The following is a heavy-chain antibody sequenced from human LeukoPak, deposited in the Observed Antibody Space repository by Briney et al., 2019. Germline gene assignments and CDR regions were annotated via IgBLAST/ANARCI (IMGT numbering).Heavy chain of an antibody. Sequence: ASVKVSCKASGYTFTGYYIHWVRQAPGQGLEWMGIINPSGGSTTHAQKFQGRVTMTRDTSTSTVYMELSSLRSEDTAVYYCARSYSSSSPFDYWGQGTLATVSS. CDR2: INPSGGST. CDR3: ARSYSSSSPFDY. J-gene: IGHJ4*02. CDR1: GYTFTGYY. D-gene: IGHD6-6*01. V-gene: IGHV1-46*01.